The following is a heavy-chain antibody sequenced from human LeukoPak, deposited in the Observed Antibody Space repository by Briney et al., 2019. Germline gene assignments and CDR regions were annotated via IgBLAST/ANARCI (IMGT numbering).Heavy chain of an antibody. CDR3: AKDAEATVTPRGQYNWFDP. D-gene: IGHD4-17*01. J-gene: IGHJ5*02. CDR2: ISYDGSNK. CDR1: GFTFSSYG. V-gene: IGHV3-30*18. Sequence: QPGGSLRLSCAASGFTFSSYGLHWVRPAPGKGLEWAAVISYDGSNKYYADSVKGRFTISRDNSKNTLYLQMNSLRAEDTAVYYCAKDAEATVTPRGQYNWFDPWGQGTLVTVSS.